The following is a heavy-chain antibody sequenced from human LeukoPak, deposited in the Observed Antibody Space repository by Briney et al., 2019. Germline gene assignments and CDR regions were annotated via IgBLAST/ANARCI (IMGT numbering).Heavy chain of an antibody. CDR2: ISISGTTI. CDR3: ARVGAYAAVNW. V-gene: IGHV3-48*03. CDR1: GFPFSTYE. J-gene: IGHJ4*02. Sequence: PGGSLRLSCAASGFPFSTYEMNWVRQAPGKGLEGVSYISISGTTIYYADSVKGRFTISRDDAKNSLYLQMNSLRAEDTAIYYCARVGAYAAVNWWGQGVLVAVSS. D-gene: IGHD1-20*01.